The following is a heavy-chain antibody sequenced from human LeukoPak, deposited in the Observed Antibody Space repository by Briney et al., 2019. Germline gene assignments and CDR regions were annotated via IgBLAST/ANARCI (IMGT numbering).Heavy chain of an antibody. D-gene: IGHD3-16*01. CDR2: IKTKTEGGTR. CDR3: AKDNAWGRYQH. V-gene: IGHV3-15*01. CDR1: GFTLSNAW. J-gene: IGHJ1*01. Sequence: GGSLRLSCAASGFTLSNAWMSWVRQAPGKGLEWVGRIKTKTEGGTRDYAAPVKDRFIILRDESKNTLYLQMDSLKTEDTAVYVCAKDNAWGRYQHWGQGTLVTVSS.